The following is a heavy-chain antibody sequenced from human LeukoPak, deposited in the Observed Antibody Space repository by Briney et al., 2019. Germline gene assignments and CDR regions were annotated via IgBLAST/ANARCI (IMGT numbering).Heavy chain of an antibody. Sequence: GGSLRLSCAASGFTFSNAWMSWVRQAPGKGLEWVGRIKSKTDGGTTDYAAPVKGRFTISRDDSKNTLYLQMNSLKTEDTAVYYCIRWGMHEWLTSGGYWGQGTLVTVSS. J-gene: IGHJ4*02. CDR3: IRWGMHEWLTSGGY. CDR1: GFTFSNAW. CDR2: IKSKTDGGTT. V-gene: IGHV3-15*01. D-gene: IGHD3-3*01.